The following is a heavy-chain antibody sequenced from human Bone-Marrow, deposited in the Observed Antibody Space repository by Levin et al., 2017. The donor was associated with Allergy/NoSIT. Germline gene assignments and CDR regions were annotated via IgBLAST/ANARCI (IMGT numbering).Heavy chain of an antibody. J-gene: IGHJ4*02. CDR1: GYNFVSYA. V-gene: IGHV1-18*01. Sequence: ASVKVSCKASGYNFVSYAISWVRQAPGQGLEWMGWINTYNGNTHYAQKLQGRVTMTTDTSTSTAYMELRSLRFDDTAVFYCGRLYCSGGSCYDYWGQGTLVTVSS. CDR3: GRLYCSGGSCYDY. CDR2: INTYNGNT. D-gene: IGHD2-15*01.